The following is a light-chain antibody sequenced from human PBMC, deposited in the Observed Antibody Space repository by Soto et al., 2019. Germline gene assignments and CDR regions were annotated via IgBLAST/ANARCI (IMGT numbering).Light chain of an antibody. Sequence: IQLTQSPFLLSASVGDRVTITCRASQRVSSYLNWYQQKPGETPKLLISGVSTLESGVSSRFSGSGSTTDYPLTISSLQPEDFATYYCLQIHTFPRTFGQGTKVEVK. J-gene: IGKJ2*01. CDR3: LQIHTFPRT. CDR2: GVS. CDR1: QRVSSY. V-gene: IGKV1-9*01.